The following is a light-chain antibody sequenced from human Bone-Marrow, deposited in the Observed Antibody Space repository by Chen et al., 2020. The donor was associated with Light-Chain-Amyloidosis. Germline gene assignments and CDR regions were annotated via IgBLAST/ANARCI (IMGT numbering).Light chain of an antibody. J-gene: IGLJ2*01. CDR3: ASWDDGLRAVV. Sequence: QSVLTQPPSASGTPGQKVTISCSGSSSNVGSNYVFWYKQLPGTAPTVVMYRNNQRPSGVPARFSASKSGTSASLAISRIRSEDEAEYYCASWDDGLRAVVFGGGTQVTVL. V-gene: IGLV1-47*01. CDR2: RNN. CDR1: SSNVGSNY.